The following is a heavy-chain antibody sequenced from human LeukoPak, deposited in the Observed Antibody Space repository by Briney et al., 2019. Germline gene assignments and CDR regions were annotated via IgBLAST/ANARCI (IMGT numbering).Heavy chain of an antibody. V-gene: IGHV1-46*01. CDR2: INPSGDNT. Sequence: ASVKVSCKASGYSFTSYYMHWVRQAPGQGLEWMGRINPSGDNTNYAQKFQGRVTITADKSTSTAYMELSSLRAEDTAVYYCARSKASPVPYYFDYWGQGTLVTVSS. CDR3: ARSKASPVPYYFDY. CDR1: GYSFTSYY. J-gene: IGHJ4*02. D-gene: IGHD2-2*01.